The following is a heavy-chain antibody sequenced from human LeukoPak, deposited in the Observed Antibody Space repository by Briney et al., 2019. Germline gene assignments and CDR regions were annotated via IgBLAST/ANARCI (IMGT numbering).Heavy chain of an antibody. Sequence: SETLSLTCAVYGGSFSGYYWSRVRQPPGKGLEWMGEINHSGSTNYNPSLKSRVTISVDTSKNQFSPKLSSVTAADTAVYYCARVGSSGWDNNDYWGQGTLVTVSS. CDR1: GGSFSGYY. CDR2: INHSGST. CDR3: ARVGSSGWDNNDY. J-gene: IGHJ4*02. V-gene: IGHV4-34*01. D-gene: IGHD6-19*01.